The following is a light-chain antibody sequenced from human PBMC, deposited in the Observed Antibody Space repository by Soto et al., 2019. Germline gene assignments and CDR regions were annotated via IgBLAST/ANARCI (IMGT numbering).Light chain of an antibody. CDR3: QQYASSPVT. CDR1: QSISRY. CDR2: GAS. J-gene: IGKJ4*01. Sequence: IVLTQSPGTLSLSPGERTTLSCRASQSISRYLAWYQQRPGQAPRLLIFGASNRATGVPDRFTGSASGTDFTLTISRLQPEDFALYFCQQYASSPVTFGGGTKVDIK. V-gene: IGKV3-20*01.